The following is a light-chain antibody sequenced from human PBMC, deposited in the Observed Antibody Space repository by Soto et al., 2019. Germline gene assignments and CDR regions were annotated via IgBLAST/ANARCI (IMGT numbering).Light chain of an antibody. CDR3: QQYGSSPPVT. Sequence: EIVLTQSPGTLSLSPGERATLSCRASQSVSSSYLAWYQQKPGQAPRLLIYGASSRATGIPDRFSGSGSGTYFTLTISRLEPEDFAVYYCQQYGSSPPVTFGQGTRLEIQ. J-gene: IGKJ5*01. V-gene: IGKV3-20*01. CDR1: QSVSSSY. CDR2: GAS.